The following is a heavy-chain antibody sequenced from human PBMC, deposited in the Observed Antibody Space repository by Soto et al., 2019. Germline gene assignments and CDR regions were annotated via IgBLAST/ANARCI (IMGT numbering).Heavy chain of an antibody. V-gene: IGHV4-39*01. J-gene: IGHJ6*03. CDR3: ARLNYDFWSGYYTGLPYYYYMYV. CDR2: IYYSGST. D-gene: IGHD3-3*01. Sequence: SETLSLTCTVSGGSISSSGYYWGWIRQPPGKGLEWIGSIYYSGSTYYNPSLKSRVTISVDTSKNQFSLKLSSVTAADTAVYYCARLNYDFWSGYYTGLPYYYYMYVWGKGTTVTVSS. CDR1: GGSISSSGYY.